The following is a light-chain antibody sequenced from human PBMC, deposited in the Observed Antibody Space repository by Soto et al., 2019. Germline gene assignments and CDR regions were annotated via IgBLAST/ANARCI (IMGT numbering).Light chain of an antibody. CDR2: DAS. J-gene: IGKJ3*01. CDR1: QSVSRF. CDR3: QQRSSWPGT. V-gene: IGKV3-11*01. Sequence: EIVLTQSPATLSLSPGERATLSCRASQSVSRFLAWYQQRPGQPPRLLISDASNRATGIPARFSGSVSGTDFTLTINSVEPADFAVYYCQQRSSWPGTFAPGTRVDIK.